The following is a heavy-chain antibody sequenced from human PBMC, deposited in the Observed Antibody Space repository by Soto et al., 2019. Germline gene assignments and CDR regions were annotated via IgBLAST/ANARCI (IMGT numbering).Heavy chain of an antibody. CDR2: IDWDDDK. D-gene: IGHD2-15*01. Sequence: QITLKESGPTLVKPTQTLTLTCTFSGFSLSTSGVGVGWIRQPPGKALEWLALIDWDDDKRYSPSLKSRLTITQDPSKNQVVLTMTNMHPGDTATYYCAHRPSYCSGGSCYSGFGYWGQGALVTGSS. J-gene: IGHJ4*02. CDR1: GFSLSTSGVG. V-gene: IGHV2-5*02. CDR3: AHRPSYCSGGSCYSGFGY.